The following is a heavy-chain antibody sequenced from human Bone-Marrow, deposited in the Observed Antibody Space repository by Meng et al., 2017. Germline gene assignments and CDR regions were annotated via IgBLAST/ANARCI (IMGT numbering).Heavy chain of an antibody. CDR1: GTTFNNYW. Sequence: EVQVGESGGGLVQPGGSLRLSCVATGTTFNNYWMHWVRQAPGKGLVWVSRINSDGSSTSYADSVKGRFTISRDNAKNTLYLQMNSLTAEDTAIYYCTRVAWGFDYWGQGTLVTVSS. CDR3: TRVAWGFDY. CDR2: INSDGSST. J-gene: IGHJ4*02. D-gene: IGHD7-27*01. V-gene: IGHV3-74*01.